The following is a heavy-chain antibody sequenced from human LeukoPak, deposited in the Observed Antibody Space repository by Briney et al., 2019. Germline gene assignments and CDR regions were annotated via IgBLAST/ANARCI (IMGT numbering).Heavy chain of an antibody. J-gene: IGHJ4*02. CDR3: ARYYYDYVWGSYSFDY. CDR2: IYHSGST. D-gene: IGHD3-16*01. CDR1: GGSISSGSYF. Sequence: SQTLSLTCTVSGGSISSGSYFWGWIRQPPGKGLECIGTIYHSGSTYYNPSLKSRVTISVDTSKNQFSLKLSSVTAADTAVYYCARYYYDYVWGSYSFDYWGQGTLVTVSS. V-gene: IGHV4-39*07.